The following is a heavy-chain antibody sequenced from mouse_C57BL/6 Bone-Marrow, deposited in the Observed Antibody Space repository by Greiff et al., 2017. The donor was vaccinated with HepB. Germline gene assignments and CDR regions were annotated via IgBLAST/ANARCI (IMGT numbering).Heavy chain of an antibody. V-gene: IGHV5-6*02. Sequence: EVMLVESGGDLVKPGGSLKLSCAASGFTFSSYGMSWVRQTPDKRLEWVATISSGGSYTYYPDSVKGRFTISRDNAKNTLYLQMSSLKSEDTAMYYCAIGTVEGRLYFDVWGTGTTVTVSS. CDR3: AIGTVEGRLYFDV. D-gene: IGHD1-1*01. CDR1: GFTFSSYG. J-gene: IGHJ1*03. CDR2: ISSGGSYT.